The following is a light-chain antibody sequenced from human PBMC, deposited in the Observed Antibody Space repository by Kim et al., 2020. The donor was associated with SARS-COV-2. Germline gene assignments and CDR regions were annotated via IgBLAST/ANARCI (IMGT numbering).Light chain of an antibody. CDR1: KLGDKY. V-gene: IGLV3-1*01. CDR2: QHN. J-gene: IGLJ2*01. CDR3: QAWDSSAAV. Sequence: ASPGQKASITCSGDKLGDKYACWYQQKPGQSPVMVIYQHNKRPSWIPERFSGSNSGNAATLTISGTQAVDEADYYCQAWDSSAAVFGGGTQLTVL.